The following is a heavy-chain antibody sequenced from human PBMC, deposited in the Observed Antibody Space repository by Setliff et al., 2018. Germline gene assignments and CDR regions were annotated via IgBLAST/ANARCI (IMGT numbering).Heavy chain of an antibody. J-gene: IGHJ4*02. CDR2: ISGSAQTT. CDR3: AKESIDYYDSSGSLSTPFDY. D-gene: IGHD3-22*01. Sequence: PGGSLRLSCAASGFTFSSYAITWVRQAPGKGLEWVSMISGSAQTTYYADSVKGRFTISRDNSKNTVYLEMNSLRAEDTAVYYCAKESIDYYDSSGSLSTPFDYWGQGTLVTVSS. CDR1: GFTFSSYA. V-gene: IGHV3-23*01.